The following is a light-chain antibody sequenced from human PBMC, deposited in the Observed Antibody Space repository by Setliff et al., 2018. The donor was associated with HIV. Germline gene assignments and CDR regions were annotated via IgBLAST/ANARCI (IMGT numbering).Light chain of an antibody. Sequence: QSVLAQPASVSGSPGQSITVSCTGTGSDVGGYKFVSWYQQHPGKAPKLMIYDVINRPSGISNRFSGSRSGNTASLTISGLQVEDEADYYCSSYTTSSTLYVFGPGTKVTVL. CDR2: DVI. CDR1: GSDVGGYKF. CDR3: SSYTTSSTLYV. J-gene: IGLJ1*01. V-gene: IGLV2-14*03.